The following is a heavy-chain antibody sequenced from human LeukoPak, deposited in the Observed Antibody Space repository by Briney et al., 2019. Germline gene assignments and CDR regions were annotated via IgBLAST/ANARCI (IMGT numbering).Heavy chain of an antibody. Sequence: PSETLSLTCTVSGGSISSYYWSWIRQPAGKGLESIGHISTSGSTNYNPSLKSRVTMSVDTSKNQFSLKLSSVTAADTAVYYCARAGDSSGWYAAEYFQHWGQGTLVTVSS. CDR3: ARAGDSSGWYAAEYFQH. D-gene: IGHD6-19*01. CDR1: GGSISSYY. CDR2: ISTSGST. V-gene: IGHV4-4*07. J-gene: IGHJ1*01.